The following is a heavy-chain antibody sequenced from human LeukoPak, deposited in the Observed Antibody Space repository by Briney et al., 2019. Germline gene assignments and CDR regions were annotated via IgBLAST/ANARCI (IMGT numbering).Heavy chain of an antibody. CDR2: IYYSGGT. CDR1: SGSISSISYF. J-gene: IGHJ4*02. Sequence: SETLSLTCSVSSGSISSISYFWGWLRQPPGKGLEWIGTIYYSGGTYYNPSLKSGVTVSVDTTKKQFSLKLSSVTAAETAVYYCARRLGPAVPGTTSRGYVFEYWGQGTLVTVSS. V-gene: IGHV4-39*01. D-gene: IGHD6-19*01. CDR3: ARRLGPAVPGTTSRGYVFEY.